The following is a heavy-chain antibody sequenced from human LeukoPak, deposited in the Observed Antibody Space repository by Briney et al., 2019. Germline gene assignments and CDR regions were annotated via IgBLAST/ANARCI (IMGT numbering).Heavy chain of an antibody. J-gene: IGHJ4*02. D-gene: IGHD3-10*01. Sequence: SETLSLTCAVYGGAFSGYYLSWIRQPPGKGRDWIGEINLSGSTNYNPSLRRRVTISVATSKTQFSLKLSSVTAADTAVYYCARGLAGSGSYYKSDYWGQGPLVPVSS. CDR1: GGAFSGYY. V-gene: IGHV4-34*01. CDR3: ARGLAGSGSYYKSDY. CDR2: INLSGST.